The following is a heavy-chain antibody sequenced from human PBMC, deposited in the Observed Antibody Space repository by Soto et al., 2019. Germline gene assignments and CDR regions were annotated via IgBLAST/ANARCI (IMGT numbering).Heavy chain of an antibody. CDR3: TRDDVRCNGVRCYGVPMDV. J-gene: IGHJ6*04. Sequence: EVQLVESGGDLVQPGGSLRLSCAASGFSVNSKYMSWVRQAPGKGLEWVSLIQSGGSTYYAGSVKGRFTISRDFSENTLFLQMNSLRVEDTSVYYCTRDDVRCNGVRCYGVPMDVWGKGTKVTVSA. D-gene: IGHD2-15*01. CDR1: GFSVNSKY. V-gene: IGHV3-66*01. CDR2: IQSGGST.